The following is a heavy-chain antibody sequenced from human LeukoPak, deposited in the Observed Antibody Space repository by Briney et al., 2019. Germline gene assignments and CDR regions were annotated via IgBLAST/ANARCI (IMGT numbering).Heavy chain of an antibody. CDR2: IYPGDSDT. V-gene: IGHV5-51*01. J-gene: IGHJ4*02. Sequence: GESLKISCKGSGYSFTSYWIGWVRQMPGKGLEWMGIIYPGDSDTRNNASFQGQVTISADKSGSTAYLQWSSLKASDTAMYYCARLYGSGTYYFDYWGQGTLVTVSS. CDR3: ARLYGSGTYYFDY. D-gene: IGHD3-10*01. CDR1: GYSFTSYW.